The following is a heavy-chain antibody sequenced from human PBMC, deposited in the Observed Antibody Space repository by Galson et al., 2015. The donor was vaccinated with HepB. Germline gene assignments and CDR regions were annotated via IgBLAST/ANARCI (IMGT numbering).Heavy chain of an antibody. D-gene: IGHD2-8*01. CDR2: IKSKTDGGTT. Sequence: SLRLSCAASGFTFSTAWMSWVRQAPGKGLEWVGRIKSKTDGGTTDYAAPVQGRFTISRDDSKTTVYLQMNSLKIEDAAVYYCITESNQGDYWGQGTLVTVSS. CDR1: GFTFSTAW. V-gene: IGHV3-15*01. CDR3: ITESNQGDY. J-gene: IGHJ4*02.